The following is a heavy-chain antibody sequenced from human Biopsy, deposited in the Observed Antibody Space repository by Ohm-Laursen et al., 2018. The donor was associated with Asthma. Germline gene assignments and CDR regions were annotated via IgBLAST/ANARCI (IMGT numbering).Heavy chain of an antibody. J-gene: IGHJ6*02. CDR3: ARAVDYSHYYGIDV. D-gene: IGHD3-10*01. CDR1: GYTFNRAG. Sequence: AASVKASCKTSGYTFNRAGITWVRQAPGQGLEWMGWISVYNGNTKVAQKLQDRVTMITDTSTSTAYMELRSLRSDDTAVYFCARAVDYSHYYGIDVWGQGTTVTVS. V-gene: IGHV1-18*01. CDR2: ISVYNGNT.